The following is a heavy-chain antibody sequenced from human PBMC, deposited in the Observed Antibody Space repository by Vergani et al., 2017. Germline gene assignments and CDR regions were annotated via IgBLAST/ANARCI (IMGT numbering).Heavy chain of an antibody. CDR2: IYTSGST. Sequence: QVQLQESGPGLVKPSQTLSLTCTVSGGSISSGSYYWSWIRQPAGKGLEWIGGIYTSGSTNYNPSLKSRVTISVDTSKNQFSLKLSSVTAADTAVYYCARADRPYGGYGAHFDYWGQGTLVTVSS. J-gene: IGHJ4*02. D-gene: IGHD5-12*01. CDR1: GGSISSGSYY. V-gene: IGHV4-61*02. CDR3: ARADRPYGGYGAHFDY.